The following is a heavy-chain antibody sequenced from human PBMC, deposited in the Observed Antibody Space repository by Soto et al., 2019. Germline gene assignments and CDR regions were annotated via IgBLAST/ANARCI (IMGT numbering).Heavy chain of an antibody. CDR3: ARIYDSSGYYPNWFDP. D-gene: IGHD3-22*01. CDR2: IYYSGST. J-gene: IGHJ5*02. CDR1: GGSISSYY. V-gene: IGHV4-59*01. Sequence: PSETLSLTCTVSGGSISSYYWSWIRQPPGKGLEWIGYIYYSGSTNYNPSLKSRVTISVDTSKNQFSLKLSSVTAADTAVYYCARIYDSSGYYPNWFDPWGQGTLVTVSS.